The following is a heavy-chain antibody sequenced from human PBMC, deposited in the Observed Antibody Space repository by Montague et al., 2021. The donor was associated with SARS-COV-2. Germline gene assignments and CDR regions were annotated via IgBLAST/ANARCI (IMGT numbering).Heavy chain of an antibody. Sequence: SLRLSCAASGFTFSSYWMSWVRQAPGKGLEWVANIKQDGSDKYYGDSVEGRFTISRDNARNSLYLQMNSLRAEDTAVYYCARIDCSSISCPFDYWGQGTQVTVSS. V-gene: IGHV3-7*03. CDR1: GFTFSSYW. CDR3: ARIDCSSISCPFDY. D-gene: IGHD2-2*01. J-gene: IGHJ4*02. CDR2: IKQDGSDK.